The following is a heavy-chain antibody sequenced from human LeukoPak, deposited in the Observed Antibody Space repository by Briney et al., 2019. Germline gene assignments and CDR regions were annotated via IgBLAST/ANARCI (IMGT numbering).Heavy chain of an antibody. D-gene: IGHD3-10*01. J-gene: IGHJ4*02. CDR2: IYYSGST. CDR1: GGSISSYY. CDR3: ARQTGSGLFTLP. V-gene: IGHV4-59*08. Sequence: SETLSLTCTVSGGSISSYYWSWIRQPPGKGLEWIGYIYYSGSTNYNPSLKSRVTISVDTSKNQFSLKLSSVTAADTAVYYCARQTGSGLFTLPGGQGTLVTVSS.